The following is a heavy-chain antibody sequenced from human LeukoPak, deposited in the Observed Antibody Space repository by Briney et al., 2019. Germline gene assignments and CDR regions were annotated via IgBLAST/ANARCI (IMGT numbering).Heavy chain of an antibody. CDR2: ISGSGGST. CDR3: AMTRDGYNLDFDY. Sequence: TGGSLRLSCAASGFTFSSYAMSWVRQAPGKGLEWASAISGSGGSTYYADSVKGRFTISRDNSKNTLYLQMNSLRAEDTAVYYCAMTRDGYNLDFDYWGQGTLVTVSS. D-gene: IGHD5-24*01. V-gene: IGHV3-23*01. J-gene: IGHJ4*02. CDR1: GFTFSSYA.